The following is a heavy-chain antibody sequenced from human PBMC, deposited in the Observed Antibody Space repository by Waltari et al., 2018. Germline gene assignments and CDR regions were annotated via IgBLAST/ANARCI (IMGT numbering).Heavy chain of an antibody. V-gene: IGHV1-69*01. J-gene: IGHJ6*02. CDR3: AKDHSGWLGNGMDV. D-gene: IGHD6-19*01. Sequence: QVQLVQSGAEVKKPGSSVKVSCKASGGTFSRYAISWVRQAPGQGLEWMGGIIPSFGTANYAQKVKGRGTITADESTSTAYMERSSLRSEDTAVYYCAKDHSGWLGNGMDVGGQGTTVTVSS. CDR2: IIPSFGTA. CDR1: GGTFSRYA.